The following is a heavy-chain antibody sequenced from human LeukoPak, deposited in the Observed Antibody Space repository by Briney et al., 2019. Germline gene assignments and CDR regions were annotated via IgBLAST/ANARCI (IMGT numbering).Heavy chain of an antibody. V-gene: IGHV3-9*01. D-gene: IGHD3-10*01. CDR3: AEALSLVWFGELCWFDY. J-gene: IGHJ4*02. Sequence: GVSLRLSCAASGFTFDDYAMHWVRQAPGKGLEWVSGISWNSGSIGYADSVKGRFTISRDNAKNSLYLQMNSLRAEDTALYYCAEALSLVWFGELCWFDYWGQGTLVTVSS. CDR1: GFTFDDYA. CDR2: ISWNSGSI.